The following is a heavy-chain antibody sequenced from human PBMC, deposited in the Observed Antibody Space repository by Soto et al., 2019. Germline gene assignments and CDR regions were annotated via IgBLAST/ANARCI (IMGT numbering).Heavy chain of an antibody. CDR3: ARAARGPIAAAGNPPYYYYGMDV. CDR1: GFTFSSYW. Sequence: GGSLRLSCAASGFTFSSYWMSWVRQAPGKGLEWVANIKQDGSEKYYVDSVKGRFTISRDNAKNSLYLQMNSLRAEDTAVYYCARAARGPIAAAGNPPYYYYGMDVWGQGTTVTVSS. J-gene: IGHJ6*02. CDR2: IKQDGSEK. D-gene: IGHD6-13*01. V-gene: IGHV3-7*03.